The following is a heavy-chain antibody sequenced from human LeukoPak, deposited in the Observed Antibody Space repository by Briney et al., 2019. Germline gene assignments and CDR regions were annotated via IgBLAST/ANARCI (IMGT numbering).Heavy chain of an antibody. CDR1: GFTFISYA. V-gene: IGHV3-23*01. Sequence: PGGSLRLSCAASGFTFISYAMSWVRQAPGKGLEWVAAMSCSGGSTYYAGSVKGRFTISRDNSKNTLYLQMNSLRAEDTAVYYCAKDLKTYGDYYDYWGQGTLVTVSS. J-gene: IGHJ4*02. CDR2: MSCSGGST. CDR3: AKDLKTYGDYYDY. D-gene: IGHD4-17*01.